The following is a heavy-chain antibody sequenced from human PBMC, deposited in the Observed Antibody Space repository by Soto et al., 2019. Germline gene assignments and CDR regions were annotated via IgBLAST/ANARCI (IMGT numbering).Heavy chain of an antibody. Sequence: SVKVSCQASGGNFSSYAISWVRTAPGKGLEWMGGIIPIFGTANYAQKFQGRVTITADESTSTAYMELSSLRSEDTAVYYCASARQPLGYYYGMDVWGQGTTVTVSS. CDR1: GGNFSSYA. J-gene: IGHJ6*02. CDR3: ASARQPLGYYYGMDV. V-gene: IGHV1-69*13. CDR2: IIPIFGTA.